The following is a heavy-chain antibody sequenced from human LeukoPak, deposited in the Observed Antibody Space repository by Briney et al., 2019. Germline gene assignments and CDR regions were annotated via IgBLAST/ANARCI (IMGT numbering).Heavy chain of an antibody. Sequence: GSLELSLSASGFHFNNYGMSWVRPAPGKGLGWVSAISGSGGSTYYADSVKGRFTISRDNSKNTLYLQMNSLRAEGTAVYYCAKGPAYYYDSSGPADYWGQGTLVTVSS. D-gene: IGHD3-22*01. V-gene: IGHV3-23*01. CDR2: ISGSGGST. CDR1: GFHFNNYG. CDR3: AKGPAYYYDSSGPADY. J-gene: IGHJ4*02.